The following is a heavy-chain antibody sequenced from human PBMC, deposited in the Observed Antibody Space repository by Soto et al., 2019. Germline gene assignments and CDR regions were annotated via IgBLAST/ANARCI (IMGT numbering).Heavy chain of an antibody. CDR3: AVSSRFLHLLNYFDY. D-gene: IGHD1-26*01. CDR1: GYSFTSYW. V-gene: IGHV5-51*01. Sequence: GESLKISCKGSGYSFTSYWIGWVRQMPGEGLEWMGIIYPGDSDTRYSPSFQGQVTISADKSISTAYLQWSSLKASDTAMYYCAVSSRFLHLLNYFDYWGQGTLVTVSS. CDR2: IYPGDSDT. J-gene: IGHJ4*02.